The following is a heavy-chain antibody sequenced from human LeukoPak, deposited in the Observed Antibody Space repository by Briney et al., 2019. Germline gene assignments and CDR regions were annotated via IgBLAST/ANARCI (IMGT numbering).Heavy chain of an antibody. CDR1: GFTFSSYE. J-gene: IGHJ5*02. CDR2: ISSSGST. V-gene: IGHV3-48*03. Sequence: PGGSLRLSCAASGFTFSSYEMNWVRQAPGKGLEWISYISSSGSTYADSVKGRFTISRDNAKNTLYLQMNSLRAEDTGVYYCARDLYNGFDPWGQGTLVTVSS. CDR3: ARDLYNGFDP.